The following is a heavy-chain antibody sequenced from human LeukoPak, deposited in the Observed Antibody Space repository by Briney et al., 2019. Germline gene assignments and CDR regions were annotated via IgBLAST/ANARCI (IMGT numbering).Heavy chain of an antibody. CDR1: GGTFSSYA. V-gene: IGHV1-69*06. J-gene: IGHJ5*02. D-gene: IGHD3-9*01. CDR3: ARVYYDILTGYYGENYWFDP. Sequence: GASVKVSCKASGGTFSSYAISWVRQAPGQGLEWMGGIIPIFGTANYAQKFQGRVTITADKSTSTAYMELSSLRSEDTAVYYCARVYYDILTGYYGENYWFDPWGQGTLVTVSS. CDR2: IIPIFGTA.